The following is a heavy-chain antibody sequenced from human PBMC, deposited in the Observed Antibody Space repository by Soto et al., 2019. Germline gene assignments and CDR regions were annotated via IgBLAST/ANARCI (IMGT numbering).Heavy chain of an antibody. V-gene: IGHV3-64*01. CDR2: ISSNGGST. J-gene: IGHJ4*02. Sequence: EVQLVESGGGLVQPGGSLRLSCAASGFTFSSYAMHWVRQAPGKGLEYVSAISSNGGSTYYANSVKGRFTISRDNSKNTLYLQMGSLRAADMAVYYCASAYSSGWSFDYWGQGTLVTVSS. CDR3: ASAYSSGWSFDY. CDR1: GFTFSSYA. D-gene: IGHD6-19*01.